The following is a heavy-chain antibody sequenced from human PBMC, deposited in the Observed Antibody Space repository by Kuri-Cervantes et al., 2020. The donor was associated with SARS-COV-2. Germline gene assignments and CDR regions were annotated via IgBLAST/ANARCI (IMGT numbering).Heavy chain of an antibody. CDR1: GGGFSTSA. CDR2: IIPLFATP. V-gene: IGHV1-69*13. CDR3: ARSTLFRRLVVISQGGAFDI. J-gene: IGHJ3*02. Sequence: SVKVSCKASGGGFSTSAINWVRQAPGQGLEWMGNIIPLFATPNYAQKFQGRVTITADELTSTVYMEFSSLRFQDTAVYYCARSTLFRRLVVISQGGAFDIWGQGTMVTVSS. D-gene: IGHD3-22*01.